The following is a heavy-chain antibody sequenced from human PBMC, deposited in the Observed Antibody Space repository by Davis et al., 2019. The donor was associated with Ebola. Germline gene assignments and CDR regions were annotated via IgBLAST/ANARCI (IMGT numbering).Heavy chain of an antibody. CDR3: ARDRPLDFFFGDYYGMDV. Sequence: PAGSLRLSCAASGFTFSSYAMNWVRQAPGKGLEWVLSISSSSSYIYYADSVKGRFTISRDNAKNSLFLQMNSLRAEDTAVYYCARDRPLDFFFGDYYGMDVWGQGTTVTVSS. V-gene: IGHV3-21*01. CDR2: ISSSSSYI. J-gene: IGHJ6*02. D-gene: IGHD3-16*01. CDR1: GFTFSSYA.